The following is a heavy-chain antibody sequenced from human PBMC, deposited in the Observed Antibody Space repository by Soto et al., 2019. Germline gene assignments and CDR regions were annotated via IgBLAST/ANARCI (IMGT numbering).Heavy chain of an antibody. CDR2: IYYSGST. D-gene: IGHD3-10*01. V-gene: IGHV4-59*01. CDR1: CGSISSYY. J-gene: IGHJ3*02. CDR3: ARVWGGAFDI. Sequence: SETLSLTCTVYCGSISSYYWSWIRQPPGKGLEWIGYIYYSGSTNYNPSLKSRVTISVDTSKNQFSLKLSSVTAADTAVYYCARVWGGAFDIWGQGTMVT.